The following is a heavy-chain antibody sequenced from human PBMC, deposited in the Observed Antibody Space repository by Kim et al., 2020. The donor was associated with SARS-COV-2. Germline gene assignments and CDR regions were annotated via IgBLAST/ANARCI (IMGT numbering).Heavy chain of an antibody. J-gene: IGHJ4*02. CDR3: ARVLSGGRSGFDY. CDR1: GFTFSSYS. Sequence: GGSLRLSCAASGFTFSSYSMNWVRQAPGKGLEWISYISSGSSTIFYADSVKGRFTISRDNANNSLYLQMSSLRDEDTAVYYCARVLSGGRSGFDYWGQETLVSVSS. D-gene: IGHD2-15*01. CDR2: ISSGSSTI. V-gene: IGHV3-48*02.